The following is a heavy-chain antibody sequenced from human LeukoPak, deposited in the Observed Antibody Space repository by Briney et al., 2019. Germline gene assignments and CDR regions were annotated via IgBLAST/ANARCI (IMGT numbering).Heavy chain of an antibody. J-gene: IGHJ4*02. D-gene: IGHD6-19*01. CDR2: ISYDGTNK. Sequence: GGSLRLSCAAPGFTFSGYAMHWVRQTPGKGLEWVAFISYDGTNKYYADAVKGRFTISRDNSKNTLYLQVSSLRAEDTALYYCAKMALPYTAVAGTGLDYWGQGALVTVSS. V-gene: IGHV3-30*18. CDR3: AKMALPYTAVAGTGLDY. CDR1: GFTFSGYA.